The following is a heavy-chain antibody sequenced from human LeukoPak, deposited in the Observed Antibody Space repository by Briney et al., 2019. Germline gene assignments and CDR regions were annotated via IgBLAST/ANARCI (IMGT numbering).Heavy chain of an antibody. D-gene: IGHD3-22*01. V-gene: IGHV3-11*01. CDR1: GFTFSDYY. J-gene: IGHJ5*02. CDR2: ISNSGTTI. CDR3: ARDRSGEPYHYGSSGYQP. Sequence: GGSLRLSCAAPGFTFSDYYMSWIRQAPGKGLEWVSYISNSGTTIYYADSVQGRFSISRDNAKNLLYLQMNSLRAEDTALYYCARDRSGEPYHYGSSGYQPWGQGTLVTVSS.